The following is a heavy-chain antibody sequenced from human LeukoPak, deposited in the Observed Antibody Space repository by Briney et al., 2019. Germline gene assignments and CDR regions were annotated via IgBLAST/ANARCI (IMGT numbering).Heavy chain of an antibody. J-gene: IGHJ4*02. V-gene: IGHV4-59*01. Sequence: SETLSLTCTVSGGSISSYYWSWIRQPPGKGLEWIGYIYYSGSTNYNPSLKSRVTISVDTSKNQFSLKLSSVTAADTAVYYCAREMGGTTQFDYWGQGTLVTVSS. CDR1: GGSISSYY. CDR2: IYYSGST. CDR3: AREMGGTTQFDY. D-gene: IGHD1-1*01.